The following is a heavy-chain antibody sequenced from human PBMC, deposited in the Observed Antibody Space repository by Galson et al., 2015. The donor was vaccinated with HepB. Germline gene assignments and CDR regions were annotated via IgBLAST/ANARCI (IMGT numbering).Heavy chain of an antibody. CDR1: GDSVSSGGNS. Sequence: TLSLTCAVSGDSVSSGGNSWSWIRQPPGKGLEFIASIYHNGASHYTPSLKTRATISLETSTNQFSLKLISVTAADTAVYYCARGRETLDGTDYVYYGLDVWGQGTLVTVSS. CDR3: ARGRETLDGTDYVYYGLDV. V-gene: IGHV4-30-2*01. CDR2: IYHNGAS. J-gene: IGHJ6*02. D-gene: IGHD3/OR15-3a*01.